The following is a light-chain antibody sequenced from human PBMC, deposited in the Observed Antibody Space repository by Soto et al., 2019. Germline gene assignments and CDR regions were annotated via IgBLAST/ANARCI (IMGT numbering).Light chain of an antibody. CDR2: QDT. CDR1: KLGNKY. CDR3: QAWDSSYV. Sequence: SYELTQPPSVSVSPGQTATITCSGDKLGNKYTSWYQQKPGQSPGLIIYQDTRRPSGIPERFSGSNSGTTATLTISGTQAMDEADYYCQAWDSSYVFGTGTKLTVL. J-gene: IGLJ1*01. V-gene: IGLV3-1*01.